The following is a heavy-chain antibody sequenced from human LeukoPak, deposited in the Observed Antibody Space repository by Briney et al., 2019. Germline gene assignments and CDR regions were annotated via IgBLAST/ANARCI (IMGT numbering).Heavy chain of an antibody. Sequence: ASVKVSCKASGYTFTGYYMHWVRQAPGQGLEWMGWINPNSGGTNYAQKFQGRVTMTRDTSISTAYMELSRLRSDDTAVYYCARDIYYGSGSPDYWGQGTLVTVSS. V-gene: IGHV1-2*02. J-gene: IGHJ4*02. D-gene: IGHD3-10*01. CDR1: GYTFTGYY. CDR3: ARDIYYGSGSPDY. CDR2: INPNSGGT.